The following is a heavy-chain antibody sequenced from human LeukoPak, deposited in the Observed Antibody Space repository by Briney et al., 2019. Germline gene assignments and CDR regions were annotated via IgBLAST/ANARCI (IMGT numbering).Heavy chain of an antibody. D-gene: IGHD3-22*01. V-gene: IGHV4-31*03. CDR1: GGFMSSGGYY. CDR3: ARDSDSSGYYFGY. Sequence: PSETLSLTCTVSGGFMSSGGYYWSWIRQHSGKGLEWIGYIYYSGSANYNPSLKSRLTISVDTSKNQFSLKLSSVTAADTAVYYCARDSDSSGYYFGYWGQGTLVTVSS. CDR2: IYYSGSA. J-gene: IGHJ4*02.